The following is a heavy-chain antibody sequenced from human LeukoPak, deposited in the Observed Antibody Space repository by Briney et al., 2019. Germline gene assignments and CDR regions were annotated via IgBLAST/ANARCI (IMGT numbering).Heavy chain of an antibody. V-gene: IGHV4-34*01. CDR3: ARDSGYDPDWFDP. CDR2: INHGGST. CDR1: GGSFSGYY. Sequence: SETLSLTCAVYGGSFSGYYWSWIRQPPGKGLEWIGEINHGGSTNYNPSLKSRVTISVDTSKNQFSLKLSSVTAADTAVYYCARDSGYDPDWFDPWGQGTLVTVSS. D-gene: IGHD5-12*01. J-gene: IGHJ5*02.